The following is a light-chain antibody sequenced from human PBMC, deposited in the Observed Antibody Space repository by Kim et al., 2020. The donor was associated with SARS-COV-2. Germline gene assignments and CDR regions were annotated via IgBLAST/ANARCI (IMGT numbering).Light chain of an antibody. Sequence: ASLRDPVHSRGRASQGSGIWLAWYQQKPGKAPQLIVYSASNLQNGVPSRFSGSGSGTDFALTISGLQPEDSATYFCQQAKGFPITFGQGTRLEIK. CDR2: SAS. V-gene: IGKV1D-12*01. CDR3: QQAKGFPIT. CDR1: QGSGIW. J-gene: IGKJ5*01.